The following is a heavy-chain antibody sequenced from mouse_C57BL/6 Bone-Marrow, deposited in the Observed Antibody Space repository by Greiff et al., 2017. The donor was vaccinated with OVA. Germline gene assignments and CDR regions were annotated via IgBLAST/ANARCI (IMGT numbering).Heavy chain of an antibody. CDR3: ARYPPYDGYYPYLDY. CDR1: GYTFTSYW. Sequence: QVQLQQPGAELVKPGASVKLSCKASGYTFTSYWMQWVKQRPGQCLEWIGEIDPSDSYTNYTQKFTGNATLPVATASSTAYMQLSRLTSEDSAVYYCARYPPYDGYYPYLDYGGQGTALTVSS. CDR2: IDPSDSYT. J-gene: IGHJ2*01. D-gene: IGHD2-3*01. V-gene: IGHV1-50*01.